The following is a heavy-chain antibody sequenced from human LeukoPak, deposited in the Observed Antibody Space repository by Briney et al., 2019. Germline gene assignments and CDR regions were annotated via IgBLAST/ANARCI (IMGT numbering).Heavy chain of an antibody. Sequence: PGGSLSLSCAASGFTFSSYVFYWVRQPPGKGLEWVAFIRYDGSNKYYADSVKDGFIISSNNSNNSLLLQMNSRRAADTAVYYFARGGRSCAPQDGWGEGGTVSDCS. CDR3: ARGGRSCAPQDG. J-gene: IGHJ6*01. CDR2: IRYDGSNK. CDR1: GFTFSSYV. V-gene: IGHV3-30*02.